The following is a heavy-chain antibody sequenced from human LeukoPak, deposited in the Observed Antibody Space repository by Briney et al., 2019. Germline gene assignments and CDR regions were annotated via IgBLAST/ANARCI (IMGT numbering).Heavy chain of an antibody. Sequence: SETLSLTCAVYGGSFSGYYWSWIRQPPGKGLEWIGEINHSGSTNYNPSLKSRVTISVGTSKNQFSLKLSSVTAADTAVYYCARGGQQQLVQGPYNWFDPWGQGTLVTVSS. J-gene: IGHJ5*02. CDR3: ARGGQQQLVQGPYNWFDP. D-gene: IGHD6-13*01. CDR1: GGSFSGYY. CDR2: INHSGST. V-gene: IGHV4-34*01.